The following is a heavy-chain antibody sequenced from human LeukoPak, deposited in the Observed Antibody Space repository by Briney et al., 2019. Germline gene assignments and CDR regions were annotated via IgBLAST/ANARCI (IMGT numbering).Heavy chain of an antibody. D-gene: IGHD3-16*01. V-gene: IGHV3-33*03. CDR3: ARGGGLDV. Sequence: PGRSLRLSRAASGFTFTSYGMHWVRQAPGKGLEWVAVVWYDGTNKYYADSVKGRFTISRDNAKNSLYLQMSNLRAEDTAVYFCARGGGLDVWGQGATVTVSS. CDR2: VWYDGTNK. J-gene: IGHJ6*02. CDR1: GFTFTSYG.